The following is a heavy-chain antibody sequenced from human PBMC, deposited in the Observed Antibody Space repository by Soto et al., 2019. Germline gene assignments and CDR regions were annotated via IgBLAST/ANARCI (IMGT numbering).Heavy chain of an antibody. Sequence: QVQLVQSGAEEKKPGASVKVSCKASGYTFTSYAMHWVRQAPGQRLEWMGWINAGNGNTKYSQKFQGRVNITRDTSASTAYMGLSSLRSEDTAVYYCARAWVVVTAPDYWGQGTLVTVSS. D-gene: IGHD2-21*02. CDR1: GYTFTSYA. CDR3: ARAWVVVTAPDY. J-gene: IGHJ4*02. CDR2: INAGNGNT. V-gene: IGHV1-3*05.